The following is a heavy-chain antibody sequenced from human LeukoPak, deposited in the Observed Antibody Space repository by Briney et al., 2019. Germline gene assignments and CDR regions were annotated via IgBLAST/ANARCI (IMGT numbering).Heavy chain of an antibody. D-gene: IGHD3-10*01. V-gene: IGHV3-21*01. Sequence: GGSLRLSCAASGFTFSSYWMSWVRQAPGKGLEWVSSISSSSSYIYYADSVKGRFTISRDNAKNSLYLQMNSLRAEDTAVYYCARGMVREFDYWGQGTLVTVSS. CDR2: ISSSSSYI. CDR1: GFTFSSYW. J-gene: IGHJ4*02. CDR3: ARGMVREFDY.